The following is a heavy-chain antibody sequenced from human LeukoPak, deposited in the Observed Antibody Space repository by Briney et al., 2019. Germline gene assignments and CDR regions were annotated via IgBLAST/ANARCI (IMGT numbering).Heavy chain of an antibody. CDR3: ARDFGNRPEVMYATNWFDP. V-gene: IGHV1-46*01. CDR2: INPSGGST. J-gene: IGHJ5*02. Sequence: ASVKVSCKASGYTFTSYYMHWVRQAPGQGLEWMGIINPSGGSTSYAQKFQGRVTMTRDTSTSTVYMELSSLRSEDTAAYYCARDFGNRPEVMYATNWFDPWGQGTLVTVSS. CDR1: GYTFTSYY. D-gene: IGHD2-8*02.